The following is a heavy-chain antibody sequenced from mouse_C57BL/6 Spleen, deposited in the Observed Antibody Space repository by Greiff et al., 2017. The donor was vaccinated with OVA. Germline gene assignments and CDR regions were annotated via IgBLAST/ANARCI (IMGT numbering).Heavy chain of an antibody. Sequence: EVNVVESGGGLVQPGGSLSLSCAASGFTFTDYYMSWVRQPPGKALEWLGFIRNKANGYTTEYSASVKGRFTISRDNSQSILYLQMNALRAEDSATYYCARWNYGSSYRAMDYWGQGTSVTVSS. CDR1: GFTFTDYY. V-gene: IGHV7-3*01. D-gene: IGHD1-1*01. CDR2: IRNKANGYTT. J-gene: IGHJ4*01. CDR3: ARWNYGSSYRAMDY.